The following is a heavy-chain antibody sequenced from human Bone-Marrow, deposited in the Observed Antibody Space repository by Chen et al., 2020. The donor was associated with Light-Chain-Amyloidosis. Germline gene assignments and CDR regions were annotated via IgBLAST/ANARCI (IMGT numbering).Heavy chain of an antibody. Sequence: QLQLQESGPGLVKPSETLSLTCTVSGGSISSSSYYWGWIRQPPGKGLEWIGSIYYSGSTYYNPSLKSRVTISVDTSKNQFSLKLSSVTAADTAVYYCARLYRTVVLPSVVDYRGQGTLVTVSS. CDR1: GGSISSSSYY. D-gene: IGHD2-15*01. V-gene: IGHV4-39*01. J-gene: IGHJ4*02. CDR3: ARLYRTVVLPSVVDY. CDR2: IYYSGST.